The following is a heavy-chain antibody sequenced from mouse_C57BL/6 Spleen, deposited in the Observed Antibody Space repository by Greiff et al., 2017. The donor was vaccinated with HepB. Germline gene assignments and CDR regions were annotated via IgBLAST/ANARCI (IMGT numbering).Heavy chain of an antibody. J-gene: IGHJ2*01. CDR3: ARNDGQLRLPYFDY. Sequence: VQLKESGPELVKPGASVKISCKASGYAFSSSWMNWVKQRPGKGLEWIGRIYPGDGDTNYNGKFKGKATLTADKSSSTAYMQLSSLTSEDSAVYFCARNDGQLRLPYFDYWGQGTTLTVSS. V-gene: IGHV1-82*01. D-gene: IGHD3-2*02. CDR1: GYAFSSSW. CDR2: IYPGDGDT.